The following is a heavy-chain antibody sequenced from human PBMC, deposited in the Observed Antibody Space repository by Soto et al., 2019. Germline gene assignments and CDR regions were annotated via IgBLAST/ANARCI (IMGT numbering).Heavy chain of an antibody. D-gene: IGHD6-6*01. V-gene: IGHV1-18*01. CDR2: ISAYNGNT. CDR3: ARGDSSSGLDP. CDR1: GYTFTNYG. Sequence: QVQVVQSGTEVKKPGASVKVSCKASGYTFTNYGISWVRQAPGQGLEWMGWISAYNGNTNYAQIFQGRVTLTTDTSPNTAYQEPRSLKSYDTAVYYCARGDSSSGLDPWGQGTLVTVSS. J-gene: IGHJ5*02.